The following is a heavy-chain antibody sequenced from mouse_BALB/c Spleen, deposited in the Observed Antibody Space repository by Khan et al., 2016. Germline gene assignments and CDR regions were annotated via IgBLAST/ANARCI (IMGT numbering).Heavy chain of an antibody. V-gene: IGHV1-77*01. CDR2: IFPGSGST. J-gene: IGHJ4*01. Sequence: QVQLQQSGTELPRPGASVKLSCKASGYTFTDYYVNWVKQRTGQGLEWIGEIFPGSGSTYYNEKFKGKATLTADTSSSTAYMQRSSLTSEDSAVYVCARSYYCYFAMDYWGHGTSVTVSS. D-gene: IGHD1-2*01. CDR3: ARSYYCYFAMDY. CDR1: GYTFTDYY.